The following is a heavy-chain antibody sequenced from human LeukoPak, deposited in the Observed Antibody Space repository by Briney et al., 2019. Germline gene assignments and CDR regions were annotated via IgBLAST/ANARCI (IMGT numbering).Heavy chain of an antibody. V-gene: IGHV3-23*01. D-gene: IGHD1-26*01. J-gene: IGHJ5*02. Sequence: GGSLRLSCAVSGITLSNYGMSWVRQAPGKGLEWVAGISGSGGGAQYADSVKGRFTISRDNAKNRLYLHMNSLRAEDTAMYFCARDVSGGLIVGATGWFDPWGQGTLVTVSS. CDR2: ISGSGGGA. CDR1: GITLSNYG. CDR3: ARDVSGGLIVGATGWFDP.